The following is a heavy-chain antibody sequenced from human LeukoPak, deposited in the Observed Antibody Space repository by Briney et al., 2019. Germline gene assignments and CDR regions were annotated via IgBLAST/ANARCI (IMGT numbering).Heavy chain of an antibody. V-gene: IGHV4-59*08. D-gene: IGHD4-17*01. J-gene: IGHJ6*03. CDR2: IYYSGST. Sequence: SETLSLTCTVSGGSISSYYWSWLGQPPGKGLEWIGYIYYSGSTNYNPCLTSRGTIAVDPSKTQFSLKLTSVTAADTALYYCARVIYGDYELGRQYYMDGWGKGTTVTVSS. CDR3: ARVIYGDYELGRQYYMDG. CDR1: GGSISSYY.